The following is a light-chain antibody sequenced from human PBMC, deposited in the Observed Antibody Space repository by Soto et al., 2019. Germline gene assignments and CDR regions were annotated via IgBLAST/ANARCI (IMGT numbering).Light chain of an antibody. CDR2: LNSDGSH. J-gene: IGLJ1*01. CDR1: RGHSSYA. CDR3: QPWGTGIHV. Sequence: QSVLTQSPSASASLGASVKLTCTLSRGHSSYAIAWHQQQPEKGPRYLMKLNSDGSHRKGDGIPDRFSGSSSGAERYLIISRLQSEDEADYYCQPWGTGIHVFGTGTKLTVL. V-gene: IGLV4-69*01.